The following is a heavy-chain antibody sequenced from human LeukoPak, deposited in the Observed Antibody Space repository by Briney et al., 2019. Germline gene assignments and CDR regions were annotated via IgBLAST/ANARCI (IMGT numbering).Heavy chain of an antibody. D-gene: IGHD3-9*01. CDR1: GSTFSNYA. CDR3: VIWGDYDVLTGYYVPDY. V-gene: IGHV3-23*01. CDR2: ITGIGPNR. Sequence: GGSLRLSCVASGSTFSNYAIGSARLAPGKGRECVSAITGIGPNRYYADSLKGRFTNARDNSKNTVSLQMNSLRHEDTAIYYCVIWGDYDVLTGYYVPDYWGQGTLVTVAS. J-gene: IGHJ4*02.